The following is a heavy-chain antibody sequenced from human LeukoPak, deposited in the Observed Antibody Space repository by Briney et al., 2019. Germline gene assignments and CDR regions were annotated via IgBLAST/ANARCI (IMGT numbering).Heavy chain of an antibody. J-gene: IGHJ4*02. Sequence: GGSLRLSCAASGFTFSSYAMHWVSQAPGKGLEWVAVISYDGSNKYYADSVKGRFTISRDNSKNTLYLQMNSLRAEDAAVYYCARSFIYYDSSGFDYWGQGTLVTVSS. CDR3: ARSFIYYDSSGFDY. D-gene: IGHD3-22*01. CDR2: ISYDGSNK. CDR1: GFTFSSYA. V-gene: IGHV3-30-3*01.